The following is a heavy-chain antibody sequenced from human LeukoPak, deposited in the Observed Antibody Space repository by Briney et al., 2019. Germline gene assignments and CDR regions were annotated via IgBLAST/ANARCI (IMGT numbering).Heavy chain of an antibody. CDR3: ARAYPRYCSSTSCSLGYGMDV. CDR1: GYTFTGYY. CDR2: INPNSGGT. Sequence: ASVKVSCKASGYTFTGYYMHWVRQAPGQGLEWMGWINPNSGGTNYAQKFQGWVTMTRDTSISTAYMELSRLRSDDTAVYYCARAYPRYCSSTSCSLGYGMDVWGQGTTVTVSS. D-gene: IGHD2-2*01. V-gene: IGHV1-2*04. J-gene: IGHJ6*02.